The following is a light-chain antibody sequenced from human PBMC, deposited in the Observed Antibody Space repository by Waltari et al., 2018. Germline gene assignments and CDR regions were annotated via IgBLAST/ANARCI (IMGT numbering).Light chain of an antibody. CDR3: SSYTSSSTLV. J-gene: IGLJ2*01. Sequence: QSALTQPASVSGSPGQSITISCTGTSSDVGGYNYVSWYQQNPGKAPKLMIYDVSNRPSGVSNRFSGSKFGNTASLTISGLQAEDEADYYCSSYTSSSTLVFGGGTKLTVL. CDR2: DVS. V-gene: IGLV2-14*03. CDR1: SSDVGGYNY.